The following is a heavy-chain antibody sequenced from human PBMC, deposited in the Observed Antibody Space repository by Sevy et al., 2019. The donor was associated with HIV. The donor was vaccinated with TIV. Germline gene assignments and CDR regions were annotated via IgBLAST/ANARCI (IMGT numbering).Heavy chain of an antibody. CDR3: ARGTYCTGGTCPGSWFDP. J-gene: IGHJ5*02. V-gene: IGHV4-59*01. CDR1: GGSINNYY. Sequence: SETLSLTCTVSGGSINNYYWSWIRQPPGKGLEWIGYFYYSGPTNYNPSLKSRVTISVDTSKNQFSLKLSSVTAADTAVYYCARGTYCTGGTCPGSWFDPWGQGTLVTVSS. CDR2: FYYSGPT. D-gene: IGHD2-15*01.